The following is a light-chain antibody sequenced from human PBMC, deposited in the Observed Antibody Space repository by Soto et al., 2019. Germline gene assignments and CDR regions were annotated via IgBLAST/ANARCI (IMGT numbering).Light chain of an antibody. Sequence: DIQMTQSPASLSASVGARVTITCRARQNLNKDLNWYQQSPGKAPKLLIYDASTLQSGVPARFSGSGSGTDFTLAISSLQPEDFATYYCQQRYMDPWGTCGQGTKVESK. J-gene: IGKJ1*01. CDR3: QQRYMDPWGT. CDR2: DAS. CDR1: QNLNKD. V-gene: IGKV1-39*01.